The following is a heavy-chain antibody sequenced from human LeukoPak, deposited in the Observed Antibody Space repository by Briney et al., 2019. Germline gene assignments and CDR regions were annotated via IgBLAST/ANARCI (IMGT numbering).Heavy chain of an antibody. CDR3: ARDIRSPDY. J-gene: IGHJ4*02. V-gene: IGHV3-20*04. CDR2: INWNGGST. CDR1: GFTFSSYS. Sequence: GGSLRLSCAASGFTFSSYSMNWVRQAPGKGLEWVSGINWNGGSTGYADSVKGRFTISRDNAKNSLYLQMNSLRAEDTALYYCARDIRSPDYWGQGTLVTVSS.